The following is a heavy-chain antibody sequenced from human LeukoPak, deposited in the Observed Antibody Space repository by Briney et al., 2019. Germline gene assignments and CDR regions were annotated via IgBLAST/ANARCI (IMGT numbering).Heavy chain of an antibody. CDR2: IYSGGST. J-gene: IGHJ3*02. D-gene: IGHD3-10*01. CDR3: ARTESLRIGGAFDI. Sequence: GGSLRLSCAASGFTVSSNYMSWVRQAPGKGLEWVSVIYSGGSTYYADSVKGRFTISRDNSKNTLYLQMNSLRAEDTAVYYCARTESLRIGGAFDIWGQGTMVTVSS. CDR1: GFTVSSNY. V-gene: IGHV3-53*01.